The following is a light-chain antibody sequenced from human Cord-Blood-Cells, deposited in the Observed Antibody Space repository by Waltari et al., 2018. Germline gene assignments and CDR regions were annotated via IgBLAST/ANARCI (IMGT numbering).Light chain of an antibody. CDR1: SSDVAGYNY. Sequence: QSALTQPASVSGSPGQSNIIFCTGTSSDVAGYNYVPWYQQHPGKAPKLMIYDVSNRPSGVSNRFSGSKSGNTASLTISGLQAEDEADYYCSSYTSSSTRVFGGGTKLTVL. CDR3: SSYTSSSTRV. V-gene: IGLV2-14*03. J-gene: IGLJ3*02. CDR2: DVS.